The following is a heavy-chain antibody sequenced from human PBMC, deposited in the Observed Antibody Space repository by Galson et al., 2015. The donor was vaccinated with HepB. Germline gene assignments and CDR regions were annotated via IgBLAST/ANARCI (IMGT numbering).Heavy chain of an antibody. V-gene: IGHV1-46*01. CDR2: INPTGGTT. CDR3: AREGAKSYYDSSGYHFDY. Sequence: SVKVSCKASGYTFTSYYMHWVRQAPGQGLEWMGIINPTGGTTRYAQTFQGRLTMTRDTSTSTVYMELSSLRSEDTAVYYCAREGAKSYYDSSGYHFDYWGRGALVTVSS. D-gene: IGHD3-22*01. CDR1: GYTFTSYY. J-gene: IGHJ4*02.